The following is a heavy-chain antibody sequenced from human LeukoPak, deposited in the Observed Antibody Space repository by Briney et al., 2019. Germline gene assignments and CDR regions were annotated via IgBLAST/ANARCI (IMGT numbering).Heavy chain of an antibody. CDR2: ITSSGETT. V-gene: IGHV3-23*01. CDR1: KFPFTIYA. CDR3: SRDRPNYLGTDGHYYRRGGDY. J-gene: IGHJ4*02. Sequence: GGSLRLSCAASKFPFTIYAMRWVRQAPGKGLEWVSSITSSGETTNYTGSVKGRFTISRDNSKDTMYLQMNSLRAEDTAIYYCSRDRPNYLGTDGHYYRRGGDYWGQGTLVTVSS. D-gene: IGHD3-22*01.